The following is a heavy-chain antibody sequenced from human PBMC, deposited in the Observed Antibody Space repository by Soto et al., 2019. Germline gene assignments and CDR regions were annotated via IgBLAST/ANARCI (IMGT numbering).Heavy chain of an antibody. D-gene: IGHD1-7*01. J-gene: IGHJ4*02. Sequence: SVKVSCKASGGTFSSYAISWVRQAPGQGLEWMGGIIPIFGTANYAQKFQGRATITADESKNTLYLQMNSLRAEDTAVYYCAKDLQSELELRFRGYYFDYWGQGTLVTVSS. CDR3: AKDLQSELELRFRGYYFDY. V-gene: IGHV1-69*13. CDR2: IIPIFGTA. CDR1: GGTFSSYA.